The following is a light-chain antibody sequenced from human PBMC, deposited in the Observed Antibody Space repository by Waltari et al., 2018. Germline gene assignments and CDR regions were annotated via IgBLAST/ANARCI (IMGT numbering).Light chain of an antibody. J-gene: IGLJ3*02. CDR2: EVN. CDR3: CSYAGTITPWV. Sequence: QSALTQSASVSGSPGQSITISCIGTSSYIGSYSLFSWYQQHPGKAPKLIIYEVNNRPSGVSNRFSGSKSGNTASLTISGLQAEDEADYYCCSYAGTITPWVFGGGTKLTVL. CDR1: SSYIGSYSL. V-gene: IGLV2-23*02.